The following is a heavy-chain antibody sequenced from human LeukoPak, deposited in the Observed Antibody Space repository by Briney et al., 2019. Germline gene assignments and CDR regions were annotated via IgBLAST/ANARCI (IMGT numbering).Heavy chain of an antibody. CDR3: ARGKTVTDFDY. J-gene: IGHJ4*02. Sequence: PSETLFLTCAVYGGSFSGYYWSWIRQPPGKGLEWIGEINHSGSTNYNPSLKSRVTISVDTSKNQFSLKLSSVTAADTAVYYCARGKTVTDFDYWGQGTLVTVSS. D-gene: IGHD4-17*01. CDR1: GGSFSGYY. CDR2: INHSGST. V-gene: IGHV4-34*01.